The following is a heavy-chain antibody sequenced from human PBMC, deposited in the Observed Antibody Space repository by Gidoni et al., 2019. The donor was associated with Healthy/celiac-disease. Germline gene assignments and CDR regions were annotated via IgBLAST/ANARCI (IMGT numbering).Heavy chain of an antibody. CDR2: ISYDGSNK. CDR1: GFTFSSYA. CDR3: ASIAAAAY. Sequence: QVQLVESGGGVVQPGRSLRLSCAASGFTFSSYAMHWVRQAQGKGLEWVAVISYDGSNKYYADSVKGRFTISRDNSKNTLYLQMNSLRAEDTAVYYCASIAAAAYWGQGTLVTVSS. J-gene: IGHJ4*02. D-gene: IGHD6-13*01. V-gene: IGHV3-30-3*01.